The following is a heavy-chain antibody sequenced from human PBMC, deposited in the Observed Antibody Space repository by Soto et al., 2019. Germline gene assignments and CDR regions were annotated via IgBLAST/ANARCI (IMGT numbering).Heavy chain of an antibody. V-gene: IGHV3-30*04. J-gene: IGHJ4*02. Sequence: VGSLRLSCAASGFNFSSYAMHWVRQAPGKGLEWVAVISYDGGKKYYADSVKGRFTISRDNSKNTLYVEMNSLSAEGTAVYYCAREGQPAAGTTPHNWGQGTLVTVS. D-gene: IGHD6-13*01. CDR3: AREGQPAAGTTPHN. CDR2: ISYDGGKK. CDR1: GFNFSSYA.